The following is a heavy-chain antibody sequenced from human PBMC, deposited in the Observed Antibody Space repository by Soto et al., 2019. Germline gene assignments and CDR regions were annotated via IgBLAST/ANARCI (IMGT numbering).Heavy chain of an antibody. CDR1: GDSFSYYS. CDR2: ICSRSLTI. V-gene: IGHV3-48*02. Sequence: PGASLTRSCAPPGDSFSYYSMKWVRLAPGKGLEWIAYICSRSLTIYYADSVKGRFTISRDNAESSVYLQMNSLSDEDTAVYYWAREDILGARSFDYWGQGAVVTVSS. CDR3: AREDILGARSFDY. J-gene: IGHJ4*02. D-gene: IGHD1-26*01.